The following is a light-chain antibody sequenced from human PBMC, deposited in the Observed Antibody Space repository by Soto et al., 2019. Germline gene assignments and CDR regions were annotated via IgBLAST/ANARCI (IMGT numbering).Light chain of an antibody. CDR2: GAS. V-gene: IGKV3-20*01. CDR3: QQYGSSPT. CDR1: QSLSTSY. Sequence: EIVLTQSPGTLSLFPGERATLSCRASQSLSTSYLAWYQQKPGQALRLLIYGASNRAAGIPDRFSGSGSGTDFTLSISRLEPEDFEVYYCQQYGSSPTFGQGTRLEIK. J-gene: IGKJ5*01.